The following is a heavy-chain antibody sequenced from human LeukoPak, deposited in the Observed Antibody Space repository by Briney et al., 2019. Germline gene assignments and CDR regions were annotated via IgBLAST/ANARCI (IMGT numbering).Heavy chain of an antibody. CDR3: AREARDGYNYYSDY. D-gene: IGHD5-24*01. CDR1: GGSISSYY. J-gene: IGHJ4*02. Sequence: SETLSLTCTVSGGSISSYYWSWIRQPPRKGLEWIGYIYYSGSTNYNPSLKSRVTISVDTSKNQFSLKLSSVTAADTAVYYCAREARDGYNYYSDYWGQGTLVTVSS. V-gene: IGHV4-59*01. CDR2: IYYSGST.